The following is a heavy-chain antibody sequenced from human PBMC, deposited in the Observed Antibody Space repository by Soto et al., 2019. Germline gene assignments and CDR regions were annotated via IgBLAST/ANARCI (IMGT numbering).Heavy chain of an antibody. Sequence: GGSLRLSCAASGFTFSSYAMSWVRQAPGKGLEWVSAISGSGGGTYYADSVKGRFTISRDNSKNTLYLQMNSLRAEDTAVYYCAKVPTAGYSSSWYGGYFDYWGQGTLVTVSS. D-gene: IGHD6-13*01. J-gene: IGHJ4*02. CDR2: ISGSGGGT. CDR3: AKVPTAGYSSSWYGGYFDY. V-gene: IGHV3-23*01. CDR1: GFTFSSYA.